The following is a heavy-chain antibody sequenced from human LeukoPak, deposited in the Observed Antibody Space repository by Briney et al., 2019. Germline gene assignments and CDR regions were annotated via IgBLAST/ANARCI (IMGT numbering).Heavy chain of an antibody. Sequence: GGSLRFSCAASGFTFRSHAMNWVRQAPGRGLEWVASIDGNGGDTYYADSVMGRFPISRDHSKNTVYLQMNSLSAEDTAVYYCARDFYGSGSYYTVALDSWGQGTLVTVSS. CDR1: GFTFRSHA. CDR2: IDGNGGDT. V-gene: IGHV3-23*01. J-gene: IGHJ4*02. D-gene: IGHD3-10*01. CDR3: ARDFYGSGSYYTVALDS.